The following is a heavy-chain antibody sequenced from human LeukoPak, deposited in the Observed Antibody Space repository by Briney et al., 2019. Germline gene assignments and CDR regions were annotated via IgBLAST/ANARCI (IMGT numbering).Heavy chain of an antibody. V-gene: IGHV3-11*04. CDR1: GLTFSDDY. CDR2: ISSAGTTK. Sequence: GGSLRLSCAGSGLTFSDDYMSWIRQASGKGLKWLSYISSAGTTKFYADSLEGRFTISKDNAKNLLYLQLNSLRVEDTAVYYCVRHLAVVTPGDWGQGTLVTVSS. D-gene: IGHD4-23*01. CDR3: VRHLAVVTPGD. J-gene: IGHJ4*02.